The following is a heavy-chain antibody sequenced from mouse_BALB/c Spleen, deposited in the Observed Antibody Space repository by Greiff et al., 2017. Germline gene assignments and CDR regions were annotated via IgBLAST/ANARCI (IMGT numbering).Heavy chain of an antibody. D-gene: IGHD1-2*01. V-gene: IGHV5-6-3*01. Sequence: EVQGVESGGGLVQPGGSLKLSCAASGFTFSSYGMSWVRQTPDKRLELVATINSNGGSTYYPDSVKGRFTISRDNAKNTLYLQMSSLKSEDTAMYYCARVAFATATGFDYWGQGTTLTVSS. CDR3: ARVAFATATGFDY. CDR2: INSNGGST. J-gene: IGHJ2*01. CDR1: GFTFSSYG.